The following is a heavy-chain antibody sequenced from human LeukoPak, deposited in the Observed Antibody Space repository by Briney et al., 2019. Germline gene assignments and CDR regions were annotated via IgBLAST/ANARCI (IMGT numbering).Heavy chain of an antibody. CDR3: AKSNYYDSSGYYSPSGMDV. J-gene: IGHJ6*02. Sequence: TGGSLRLSCAASGFTFSSYAMSWVRQAPGKGLEWVSAISGSGGSTYYADSVKGRFTISRDNSKNTLYLQMNSLRAEDTAVYYCAKSNYYDSSGYYSPSGMDVWGQGTTVTVPS. V-gene: IGHV3-23*01. D-gene: IGHD3-22*01. CDR1: GFTFSSYA. CDR2: ISGSGGST.